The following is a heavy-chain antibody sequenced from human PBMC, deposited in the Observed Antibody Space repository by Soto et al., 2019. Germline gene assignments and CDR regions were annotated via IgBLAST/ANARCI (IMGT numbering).Heavy chain of an antibody. V-gene: IGHV4-59*01. J-gene: IGHJ4*02. D-gene: IGHD3-16*01. CDR1: GGSIRGYY. CDR2: INYSGTT. Sequence: SETLSLTCTVSGGSIRGYYWTWIRQPPGKGLEWIGYINYSGTTKYNPSLNSRVTISADPSQNQISLRLTSVTAADTALYYCARAVASYGSTYFDYWGQGTLVTVSS. CDR3: ARAVASYGSTYFDY.